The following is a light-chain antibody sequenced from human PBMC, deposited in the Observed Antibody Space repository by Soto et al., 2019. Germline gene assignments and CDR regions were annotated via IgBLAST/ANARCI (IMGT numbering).Light chain of an antibody. Sequence: DIQMTQSPSTLSASVGERVTITCRASQSLSRWLDWYQQKPGTAPKLLIYDDSSLESGVPSRFSGSASGTEFTLTISSLQHDDFATYYCQQYQTLWTVGQGTKVDIK. CDR3: QQYQTLWT. J-gene: IGKJ1*01. CDR2: DDS. CDR1: QSLSRW. V-gene: IGKV1-5*01.